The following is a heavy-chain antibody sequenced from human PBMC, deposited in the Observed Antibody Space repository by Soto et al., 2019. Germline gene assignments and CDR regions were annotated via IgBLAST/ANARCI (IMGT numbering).Heavy chain of an antibody. CDR2: IWYEGSNK. CDR1: GLTFSSYG. CDR3: ARDSEPPGY. J-gene: IGHJ4*02. D-gene: IGHD2-2*01. Sequence: ESGGGVVQPGRSLRLSCAASGLTFSSYGMHWVRQAPGKGLEWVAGIWYEGSNKYYADFVKGRITISRDNSKNTLYLQMNSLGAEDTFVYYCARDSEPPGYGGQGTLVTAAS. V-gene: IGHV3-33*01.